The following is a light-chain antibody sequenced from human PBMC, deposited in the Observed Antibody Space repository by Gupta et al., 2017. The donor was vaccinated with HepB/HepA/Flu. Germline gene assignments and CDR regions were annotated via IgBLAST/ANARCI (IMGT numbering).Light chain of an antibody. V-gene: IGKV4-1*01. CDR3: RQEYDTRPT. Sequence: ILMIQSPDSLPVSLAERATINCKASQNVLYSNNKDFLAWYQQKPGRPPKLLISWASTRESGVLDGSSGSRAGRDFTLTISSRQAEDEAVYYCRQEYDTRPTFGQGTRLEIK. CDR2: WAS. CDR1: QNVLYSNNKDF. J-gene: IGKJ5*01.